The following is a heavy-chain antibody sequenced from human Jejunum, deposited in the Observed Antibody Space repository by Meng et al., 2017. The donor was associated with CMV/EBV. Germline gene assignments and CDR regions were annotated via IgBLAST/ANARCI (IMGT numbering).Heavy chain of an antibody. CDR2: INPNSGDK. D-gene: IGHD5-12*01. CDR3: ATLYSGYSKGVY. V-gene: IGHV1-2*02. J-gene: IGHJ4*02. Sequence: ASGYTFTGYSMHWVRQAPGQGLEWMGWINPNSGDKNYEQKFQGRVTMTRDTSISTAYMELNRLISDDTAIYYCATLYSGYSKGVYWGQGTLVTVSS. CDR1: GYTFTGYS.